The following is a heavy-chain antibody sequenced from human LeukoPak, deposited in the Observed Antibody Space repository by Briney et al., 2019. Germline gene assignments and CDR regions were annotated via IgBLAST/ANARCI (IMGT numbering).Heavy chain of an antibody. Sequence: PSQTLSLTCTVSGGSISSGDYFWSWIRQPPGKGLEWIGYIHYSGSTFYNPSLKSRVTISVDTSKNQFSLNLSSVTAADTAVYHCAIDPGAYPYYFDYWGQGTLVTVSS. J-gene: IGHJ4*02. V-gene: IGHV4-30-4*01. CDR3: AIDPGAYPYYFDY. CDR1: GGSISSGDYF. D-gene: IGHD3-10*01. CDR2: IHYSGST.